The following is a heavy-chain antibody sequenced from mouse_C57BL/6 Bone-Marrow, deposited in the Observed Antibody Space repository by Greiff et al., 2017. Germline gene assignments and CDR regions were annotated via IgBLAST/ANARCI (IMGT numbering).Heavy chain of an antibody. CDR3: ARGVYYYGSRDWYFDV. D-gene: IGHD1-1*01. CDR2: ISYDGSN. CDR1: GYSITSGYY. Sequence: DVHLVESGPGLVKPSQSLSLTCSVTGYSITSGYYWNWIRQFPGNKLEWMGYISYDGSNNYNPSLKNRISITRDTSKNQFFLKLNSVTTEDTATYYCARGVYYYGSRDWYFDVWGTGTTVTVSS. V-gene: IGHV3-6*01. J-gene: IGHJ1*03.